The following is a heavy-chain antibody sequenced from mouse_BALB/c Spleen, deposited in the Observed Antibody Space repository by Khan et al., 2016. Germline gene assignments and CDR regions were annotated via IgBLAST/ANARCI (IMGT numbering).Heavy chain of an antibody. CDR3: ARPDYGSSYYAMDY. CDR1: GFDFSRYW. J-gene: IGHJ4*01. V-gene: IGHV4-1*02. Sequence: EVKLLESGGGLVQPGGSLKLSCAASGFDFSRYWMSWVRQAPGKGLEWIGEINPDSSTINYTPSLKDKFIISRDNAKNTLYLQMSKVISEDTAIYYCARPDYGSSYYAMDYWGQGTSVTVSS. D-gene: IGHD1-1*01. CDR2: INPDSSTI.